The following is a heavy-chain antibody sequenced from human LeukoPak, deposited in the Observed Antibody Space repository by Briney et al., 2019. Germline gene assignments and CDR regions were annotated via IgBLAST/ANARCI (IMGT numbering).Heavy chain of an antibody. D-gene: IGHD6-6*01. Sequence: SETLSLTCTVSGGSISSGSYYWSWIRQPAGKGLEWIGRIYTSGSTNYNPSLKSRVTISVDTSKNQFSLKLSSVTAADTAVYYCVGGRARAARLVYWGQGTLVTVSS. CDR2: IYTSGST. CDR3: VGGRARAARLVY. CDR1: GGSISSGSYY. V-gene: IGHV4-61*02. J-gene: IGHJ4*02.